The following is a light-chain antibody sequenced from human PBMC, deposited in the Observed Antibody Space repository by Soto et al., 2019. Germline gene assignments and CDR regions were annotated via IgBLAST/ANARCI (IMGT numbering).Light chain of an antibody. CDR1: QSISSW. CDR3: QQYNSYLYT. V-gene: IGKV1-5*01. CDR2: DAS. Sequence: DIQMTQSPSTLSASVGDRVTITCRASQSISSWLDWYQQKPGKAPKLLIYDASSLESGVPSRFSGSGSGTEITLTMSSLQPHDFATYYCQQYNSYLYTFGQGTKLQIK. J-gene: IGKJ2*01.